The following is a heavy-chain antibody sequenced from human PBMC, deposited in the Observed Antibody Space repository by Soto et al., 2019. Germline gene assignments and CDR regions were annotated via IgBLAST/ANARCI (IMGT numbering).Heavy chain of an antibody. CDR2: INQNAGKI. V-gene: IGHV3-7*05. Sequence: SCAASGFTLSSYWMTWVRQPPGRGLEWVTNINQNAGKIYYVDSVKGRFTISRDNAKNSLYLQMNSLRAEDTAVYYCARDLSGMDVWGQGTTVTVSS. CDR1: GFTLSSYW. CDR3: ARDLSGMDV. J-gene: IGHJ6*02.